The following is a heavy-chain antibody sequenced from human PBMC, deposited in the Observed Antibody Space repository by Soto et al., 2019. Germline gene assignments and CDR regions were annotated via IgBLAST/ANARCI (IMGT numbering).Heavy chain of an antibody. J-gene: IGHJ4*02. CDR1: GFTFSSYA. CDR2: ISGSGGST. V-gene: IGHV3-23*01. D-gene: IGHD3-22*01. CDR3: AKDLYYDSSGYYPAIDY. Sequence: PGGSLRLSCAASGFTFSSYAMSWVRQAPGKGLEWVSAISGSGGSTYYADSVKGRFTISRDNSKNTLYLQMNSLRAEDTAVYYCAKDLYYDSSGYYPAIDYWGQGTLVTVSS.